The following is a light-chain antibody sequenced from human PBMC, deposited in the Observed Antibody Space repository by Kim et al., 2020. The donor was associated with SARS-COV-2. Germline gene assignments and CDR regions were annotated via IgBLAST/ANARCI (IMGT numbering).Light chain of an antibody. CDR3: QQYYSTPPYT. CDR2: WAS. J-gene: IGKJ2*01. V-gene: IGKV4-1*01. Sequence: DIVMTQSPDSLAVSLGERATINCKSSQSVLYSSNNKNYLAWYQQKPGQSPKLLIYWASTRESGVPDRFSGSGSGTDFTLTISGLQAEDVAVYYCQQYYSTPPYTFGQGTKLEI. CDR1: QSVLYSSNNKNY.